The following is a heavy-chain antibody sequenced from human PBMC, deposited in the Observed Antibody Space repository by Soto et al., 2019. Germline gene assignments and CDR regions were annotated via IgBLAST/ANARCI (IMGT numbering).Heavy chain of an antibody. D-gene: IGHD6-6*01. J-gene: IGHJ3*02. CDR3: ARSISARPEADI. V-gene: IGHV4-59*01. CDR2: IYYSGNT. CDR1: CGTISSYY. Sequence: SETLSLTCTVSCGTISSYYWSWIRQPPGKGLEWIGYIYYSGNTNYNPSLKSRVTISIDTSKTQFSLKLRSVTGADTALYFCARSISARPEADIWGQGTMVTVSS.